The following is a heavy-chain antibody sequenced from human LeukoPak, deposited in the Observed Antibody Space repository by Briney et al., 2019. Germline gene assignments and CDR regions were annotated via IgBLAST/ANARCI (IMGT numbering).Heavy chain of an antibody. V-gene: IGHV1-18*01. CDR1: GYTFTSYG. CDR3: ARDGPSFDYDFWSGYYADY. Sequence: GASVKVSCKASGYTFTSYGISWVRQAPGQGLEWMGWISAYNGNTNYAQKLQGRVTMTTDTSTSTAYMELRSLRSDDTAVYYCARDGPSFDYDFWSGYYADYWGQGTLVTVSS. J-gene: IGHJ4*02. D-gene: IGHD3-3*01. CDR2: ISAYNGNT.